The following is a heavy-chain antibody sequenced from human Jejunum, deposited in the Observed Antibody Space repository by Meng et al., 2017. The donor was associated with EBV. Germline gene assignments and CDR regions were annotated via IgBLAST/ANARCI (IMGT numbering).Heavy chain of an antibody. Sequence: QLQLQASRPGLVKPSEPLSLTCTVSGGSVNSGNVYWSWIRQPPGKGLEWIGYIYYSGSTNYIPSLKSRVTISLDTSKNQFSLKLSSVTAADTAVYYCAGLRYSGYDRAFDYWGQGALVTVSS. CDR3: AGLRYSGYDRAFDY. D-gene: IGHD5-12*01. V-gene: IGHV4-61*01. J-gene: IGHJ4*02. CDR1: GGSVNSGNVY. CDR2: IYYSGST.